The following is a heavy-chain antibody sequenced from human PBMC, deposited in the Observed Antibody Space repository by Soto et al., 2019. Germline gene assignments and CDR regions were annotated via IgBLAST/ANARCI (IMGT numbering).Heavy chain of an antibody. CDR3: ARRVFSVSSYYFDS. V-gene: IGHV4-59*08. CDR1: GVSISSYY. D-gene: IGHD2-21*01. CDR2: IHYSGST. Sequence: SETLSLTCTVSGVSISSYYWSWIRQPPGKGLEWIGYIHYSGSTNFNPSLKSRVTLSIDTSKNQFSLKLSSVTAADTAVYYCARRVFSVSSYYFDSWGQGTLVTVSS. J-gene: IGHJ4*02.